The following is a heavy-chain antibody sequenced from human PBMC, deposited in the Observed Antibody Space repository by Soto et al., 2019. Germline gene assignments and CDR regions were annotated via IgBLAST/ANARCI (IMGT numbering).Heavy chain of an antibody. Sequence: PSETLSLTGTVSGGSISSYYWSWIRQPPGKGLEWIGYIYYTGSAYYNPSLKSRVTISVDTSKNQFSLKLSSVTAADTAVYYCAASISIFGVVPFWGQGTLVTVSS. CDR3: AASISIFGVVPF. CDR2: IYYTGSA. V-gene: IGHV4-59*01. J-gene: IGHJ4*02. D-gene: IGHD3-3*01. CDR1: GGSISSYY.